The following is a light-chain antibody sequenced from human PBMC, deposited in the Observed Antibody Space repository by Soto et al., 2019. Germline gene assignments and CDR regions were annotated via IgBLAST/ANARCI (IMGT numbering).Light chain of an antibody. V-gene: IGKV3-15*01. Sequence: EIVMTQSPATLSVSPGERATLSCRASPSVSSNLAWYQQKPGQAPRLLIYGASTRATGIPARFSGSGSGTEFTLTISSLQSEDFAVYYCQQYNNWPPEKTFGQGTRLEIK. J-gene: IGKJ5*01. CDR2: GAS. CDR3: QQYNNWPPEKT. CDR1: PSVSSN.